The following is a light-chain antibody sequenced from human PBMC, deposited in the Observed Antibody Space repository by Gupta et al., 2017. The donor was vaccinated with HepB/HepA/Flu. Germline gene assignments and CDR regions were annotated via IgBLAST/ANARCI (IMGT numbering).Light chain of an antibody. Sequence: QSVLTQPPSVSAAPGQRVTIPCSGGTSNIGNNYVSWYQQLPGSAPQLLISENNKRPSGIPDRFSGSRSGTSATLGITGLQTGDEANYYCATWDDSVNAVAFGGGTRLTVL. CDR2: ENN. CDR1: TSNIGNNY. J-gene: IGLJ2*01. CDR3: ATWDDSVNAVA. V-gene: IGLV1-51*02.